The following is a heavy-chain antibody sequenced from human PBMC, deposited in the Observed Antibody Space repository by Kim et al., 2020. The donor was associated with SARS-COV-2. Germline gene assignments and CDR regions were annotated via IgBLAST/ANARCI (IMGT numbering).Heavy chain of an antibody. J-gene: IGHJ4*02. CDR2: LNWDGSTT. V-gene: IGHV3-20*04. CDR3: ARRTVEWEFRGLGRIETPYFDS. D-gene: IGHD1-26*01. CDR1: GFTFDDYG. Sequence: GGSLRLSCAASGFTFDDYGMGWVRQAPGKGLEWVSGLNWDGSTTSYADSVKGRFTISRDNAKNSLFLQMNGLRTEDTAIYFCARRTVEWEFRGLGRIETPYFDSWGQGTLVSVSS.